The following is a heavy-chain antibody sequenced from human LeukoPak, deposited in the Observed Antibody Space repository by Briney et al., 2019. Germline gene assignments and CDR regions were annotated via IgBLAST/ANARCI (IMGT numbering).Heavy chain of an antibody. D-gene: IGHD3-10*01. J-gene: IGHJ6*02. CDR3: ARALWSGPVYYGMDV. Sequence: GGSLRLSCAASGFIFRSYWMSWVRQAPGKGLEWVANINQDGSEKNYVDSVKGRFTISRDNAKNSLYLQMNSLRAEDTAVYYCARALWSGPVYYGMDVWGQGTTVTVSS. CDR2: INQDGSEK. CDR1: GFIFRSYW. V-gene: IGHV3-7*01.